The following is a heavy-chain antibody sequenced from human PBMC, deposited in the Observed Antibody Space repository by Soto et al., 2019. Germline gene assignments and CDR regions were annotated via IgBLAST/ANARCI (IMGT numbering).Heavy chain of an antibody. CDR3: AIDKPSHSFIYFDY. V-gene: IGHV3-9*03. D-gene: IGHD3-10*01. J-gene: IGHJ4*02. CDR2: ISWNGGSI. CDR1: GFTFSDYA. Sequence: EVQLVESGGGLVQPGRSLRLSCAASGFTFSDYAMHWVRQAPGKGLEWVSVISWNGGSIDYADSVKGRFTISRDNAKKDQSLQMNSLRAEGMTLYYCAIDKPSHSFIYFDYWGQGTLVTVSS.